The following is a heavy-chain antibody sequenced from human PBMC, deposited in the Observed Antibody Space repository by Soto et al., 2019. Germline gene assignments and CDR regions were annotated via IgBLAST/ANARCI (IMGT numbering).Heavy chain of an antibody. J-gene: IGHJ3*02. V-gene: IGHV1-69*05. CDR1: GGPFSSYA. CDR3: ASKPGPGAFDI. CDR2: IIPIFGTA. Sequence: SVKVSCNASGGPFSSYAISWVRQAPGQGLEWMGGIIPIFGTANYAQKFQGRVTMTRDTSISTAYMELSRLRSDDTAVYYCASKPGPGAFDIWGQGTMVTVSS.